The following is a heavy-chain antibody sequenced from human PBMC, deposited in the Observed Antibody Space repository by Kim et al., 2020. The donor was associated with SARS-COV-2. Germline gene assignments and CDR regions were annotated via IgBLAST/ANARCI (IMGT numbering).Heavy chain of an antibody. CDR3: ARSIGYDSYYYGMDV. J-gene: IGHJ6*02. CDR1: GGTFSSYA. CDR2: IIPIFGTG. D-gene: IGHD5-12*01. V-gene: IGHV1-69*13. Sequence: SVKVSCKASGGTFSSYAISWVRQAPGQGLEWMGGIIPIFGTGKYRQKFQGRVTITADESTSTAYMELSSLRSEDTAVYYCARSIGYDSYYYGMDVWGQGTTVTVPS.